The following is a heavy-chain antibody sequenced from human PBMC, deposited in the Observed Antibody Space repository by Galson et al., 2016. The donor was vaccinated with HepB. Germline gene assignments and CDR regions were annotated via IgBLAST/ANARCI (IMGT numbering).Heavy chain of an antibody. Sequence: SETLSLTCTVSDGSINNFYWTWIRQPPGKGLEWIGYIRYTGSTNYNPSLKSRVTISMDTSKNQFSLKLDSVTAADTAVYYCAREGYHYDNSDYYHLFDSWGQGTLVTVSS. J-gene: IGHJ4*02. V-gene: IGHV4-59*01. CDR1: DGSINNFY. D-gene: IGHD3-22*01. CDR2: IRYTGST. CDR3: AREGYHYDNSDYYHLFDS.